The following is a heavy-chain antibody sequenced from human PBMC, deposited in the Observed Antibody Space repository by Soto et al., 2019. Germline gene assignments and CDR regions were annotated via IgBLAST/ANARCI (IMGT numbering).Heavy chain of an antibody. J-gene: IGHJ6*02. D-gene: IGHD3-10*01. CDR3: ARGHKGVITMVRGVMPRGGMDV. V-gene: IGHV4-61*01. Sequence: PSETLSLTCSVSDGSVRNGMYYWSWVRQPPGKGLEWVGNVHFSGNTIYNPSLMGRVTMSVDMSKNHFSLELSSVTAADTAVYYCARGHKGVITMVRGVMPRGGMDVWAQGTTVTVSS. CDR2: VHFSGNT. CDR1: DGSVRNGMYY.